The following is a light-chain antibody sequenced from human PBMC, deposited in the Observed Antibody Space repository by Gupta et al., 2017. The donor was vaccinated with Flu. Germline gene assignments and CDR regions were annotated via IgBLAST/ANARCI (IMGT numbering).Light chain of an antibody. CDR2: EDN. V-gene: IGLV6-57*03. CDR1: SGSIASNY. CDR3: QSYDSSNLPWV. J-gene: IGLJ3*02. Sequence: NFMLTQHHSVSESPGKTVTISCTRSSGSIASNYVQWYQQRPGSAPTTVIYEDNQRPSGVPDRFSGSIDSSSNSASLTISGLKTEDEADYYCQSYDSSNLPWVFGGGTKLTVL.